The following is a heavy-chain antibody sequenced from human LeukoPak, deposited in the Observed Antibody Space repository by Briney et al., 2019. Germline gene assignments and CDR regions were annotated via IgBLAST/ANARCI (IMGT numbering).Heavy chain of an antibody. D-gene: IGHD6-13*01. CDR2: IYPGDSNT. CDR1: GYSFTSYW. J-gene: IGHJ3*02. V-gene: IGHV5-51*01. CDR3: ARSHDLRSSWYGDAFDI. Sequence: GESLKISCKGSGYSFTSYWIGWVRQMPGKGLEWMGIIYPGDSNTRYSPSFQGQVTISADKSISTAYLQWSSLKASDTAMYYCARSHDLRSSWYGDAFDIWGQGTMVTVSS.